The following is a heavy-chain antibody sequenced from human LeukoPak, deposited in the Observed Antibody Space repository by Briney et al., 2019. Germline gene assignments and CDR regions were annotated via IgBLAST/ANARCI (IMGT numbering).Heavy chain of an antibody. CDR3: ARGLGEEVPAAPVYYMDV. Sequence: SETLSLTCAVYGGSFSGYYWSWIRQPPGKGLEWFGEINHSGSTNYNLSLKSRVTISVDTSKNQFSLKLSSVTAADTAVYYCARGLGEEVPAAPVYYMDVWGKGTTVTVSS. CDR2: INHSGST. V-gene: IGHV4-34*01. D-gene: IGHD2-2*01. CDR1: GGSFSGYY. J-gene: IGHJ6*03.